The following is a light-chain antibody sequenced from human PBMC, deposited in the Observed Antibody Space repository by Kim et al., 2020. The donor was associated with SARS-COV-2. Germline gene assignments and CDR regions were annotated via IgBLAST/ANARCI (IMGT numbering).Light chain of an antibody. Sequence: SVRLTCTRGRGHSGDSIAWHQMQPGKGPRYLMIVNSDGSHMKGDGIPDRFSGSSSGAERYLTISSLQSDDEADYYCQTWGSGIRIFGGGTKLAVL. V-gene: IGLV4-69*01. CDR1: RGHSGDS. CDR3: QTWGSGIRI. CDR2: VNSDGSH. J-gene: IGLJ2*01.